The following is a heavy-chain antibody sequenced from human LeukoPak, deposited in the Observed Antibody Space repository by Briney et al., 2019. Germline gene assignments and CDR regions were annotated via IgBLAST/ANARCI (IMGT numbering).Heavy chain of an antibody. CDR3: TKAVGAGRDAYDV. CDR1: RITFRHHA. J-gene: IGHJ3*01. D-gene: IGHD3-16*01. Sequence: GGSLRLSCVASRITFRHHAMNWVRQAPGKGLEWVSSIFDSGVPSYYSDSVKGRFTISRDNSRDTFYLQMENLRAEDSATYYCTKAVGAGRDAYDVWGPGTRVIVSS. V-gene: IGHV3-23*01. CDR2: IFDSGVPS.